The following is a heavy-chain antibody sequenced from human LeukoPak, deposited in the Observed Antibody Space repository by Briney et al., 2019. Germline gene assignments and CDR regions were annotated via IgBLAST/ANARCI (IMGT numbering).Heavy chain of an antibody. V-gene: IGHV1-2*02. CDR1: GYTFTGYH. D-gene: IGHD4-23*01. CDR2: INPNSGGT. CDR3: ARQGYGGHSQGAADY. Sequence: ASVKVSCKASGYTFTGYHMHWVRQAPGQGLEWMGWINPNSGGTNYAQNLQGRVTMTTDTSTSTAYMELRSLRSDDTAVYYCARQGYGGHSQGAADYWGQGTLVTVSS. J-gene: IGHJ4*02.